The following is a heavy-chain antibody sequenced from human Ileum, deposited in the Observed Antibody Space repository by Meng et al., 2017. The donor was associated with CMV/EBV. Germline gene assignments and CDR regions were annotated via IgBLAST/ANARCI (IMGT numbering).Heavy chain of an antibody. D-gene: IGHD3/OR15-3a*01. CDR2: IIPIYRTP. Sequence: SVKVSCKASGGTFSNYAISWVRQAPGRGREWMGGIIPIYRTPNYAQRFRGRVTITTDESTSTAYMELSSLRSEDTAISYCAREGGTAYYTVHDYWGQATLVTDSS. CDR1: GGTFSNYA. J-gene: IGHJ4*02. V-gene: IGHV1-69*05. CDR3: AREGGTAYYTVHDY.